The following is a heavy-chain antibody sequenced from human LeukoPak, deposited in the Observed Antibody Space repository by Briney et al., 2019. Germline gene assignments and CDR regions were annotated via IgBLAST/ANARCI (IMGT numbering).Heavy chain of an antibody. Sequence: SETLSLTCTVSGGSISSYYWSWIRQPPGKGLEWIGSIYHSGSTYYNPSLKSRVTISVDTSKNQFSLKLSSVTAADTAVYYCARDINCSGGSCYRWFDPWGQGTLVTVSS. J-gene: IGHJ5*02. V-gene: IGHV4-38-2*02. CDR3: ARDINCSGGSCYRWFDP. D-gene: IGHD2-15*01. CDR2: IYHSGST. CDR1: GGSISSYY.